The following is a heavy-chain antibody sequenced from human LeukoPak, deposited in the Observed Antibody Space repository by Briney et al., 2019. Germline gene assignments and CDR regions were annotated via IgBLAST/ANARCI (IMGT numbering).Heavy chain of an antibody. CDR2: ITSNIYT. D-gene: IGHD5-18*01. V-gene: IGHV3-21*06. Sequence: PGGPLRLSCAASGFTFSSYSLNWVRQAPGKGLEWVSCITSNIYTYYADSVRGRFTISRDNSQNSVYLVMNSLRAEDTAVYYCARERDTSMVALDSWGQGTLLTVSS. CDR1: GFTFSSYS. CDR3: ARERDTSMVALDS. J-gene: IGHJ4*02.